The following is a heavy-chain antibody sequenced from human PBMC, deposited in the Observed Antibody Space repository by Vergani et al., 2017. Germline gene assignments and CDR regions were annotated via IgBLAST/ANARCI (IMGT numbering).Heavy chain of an antibody. J-gene: IGHJ2*01. Sequence: QMQLQESGPGLVQASETLSLTCTVSGDSIISRSYYWGWIRQPPGKGLEWIGSIYNSGNVDSSSSLKSRVTISADTSKNQFSLRLTSVTAADTAVYYCASGKYYSDSTSHFRGRYFDVWGRGTLVTVPS. CDR2: IYNSGNV. D-gene: IGHD3-16*01. V-gene: IGHV4-39*01. CDR3: ASGKYYSDSTSHFRGRYFDV. CDR1: GDSIISRSYY.